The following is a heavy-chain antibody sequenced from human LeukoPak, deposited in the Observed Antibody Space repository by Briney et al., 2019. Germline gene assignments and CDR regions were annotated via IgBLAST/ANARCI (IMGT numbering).Heavy chain of an antibody. J-gene: IGHJ4*02. Sequence: GGSLRLSCAASGFTFSSYWMSWVRQAPGKGLEWVANIKQDGSEKYYVDSVKGRFTISRDNAKNSLYLQMNSLRAEDTAVYYCARDRVTMVRGVNYYFEYWGQGTLVTVSS. CDR3: ARDRVTMVRGVNYYFEY. CDR1: GFTFSSYW. CDR2: IKQDGSEK. D-gene: IGHD3-10*01. V-gene: IGHV3-7*05.